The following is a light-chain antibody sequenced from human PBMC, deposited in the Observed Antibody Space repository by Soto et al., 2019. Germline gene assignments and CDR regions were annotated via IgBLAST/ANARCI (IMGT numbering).Light chain of an antibody. Sequence: EIQMTQSPSTLSASVGDRVIITCRASQSIGSWLAWYQQKPGKAPKLLIYDASSLESGVPSRFSGSGSGTEFTLTISSLQPDDFATYYCQQYNSYWTFGQGTKVDIK. CDR3: QQYNSYWT. CDR1: QSIGSW. J-gene: IGKJ1*01. V-gene: IGKV1-5*01. CDR2: DAS.